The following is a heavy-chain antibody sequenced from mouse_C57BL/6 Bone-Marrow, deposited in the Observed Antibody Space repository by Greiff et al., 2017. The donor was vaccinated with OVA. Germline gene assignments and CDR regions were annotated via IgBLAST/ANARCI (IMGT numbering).Heavy chain of an antibody. J-gene: IGHJ3*01. CDR2: IDPSDSYT. CDR3: AREGHDYLTFAY. V-gene: IGHV1-59*01. Sequence: QVQLQQPGAELVRPGTSVKLSCKASGYTFTSYWMHWVKQRPGQGLEWIGVIDPSDSYTNYNHKFKGKATLTVDTSSSTAYMQLSSLTSEDSAVYYCAREGHDYLTFAYWGQGTLVTVSA. D-gene: IGHD2-4*01. CDR1: GYTFTSYW.